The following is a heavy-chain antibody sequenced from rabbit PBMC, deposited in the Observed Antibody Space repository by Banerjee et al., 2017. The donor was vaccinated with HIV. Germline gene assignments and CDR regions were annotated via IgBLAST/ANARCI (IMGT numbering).Heavy chain of an antibody. CDR2: IYPDYGST. CDR1: GFSFNNNYY. Sequence: QSLEESGGDLVKPGASLTLTCTASGFSFNNNYYMCWVRQAPGKGLEWIAYIYPDYGSTDYASWVNGRFTISLDNAQNTVFLQMTSLTAADTATYFCARSHSSTYSAFDPWGPGTLVTVS. CDR3: ARSHSSTYSAFDP. V-gene: IGHV1S40*01. D-gene: IGHD8-1*01. J-gene: IGHJ2*01.